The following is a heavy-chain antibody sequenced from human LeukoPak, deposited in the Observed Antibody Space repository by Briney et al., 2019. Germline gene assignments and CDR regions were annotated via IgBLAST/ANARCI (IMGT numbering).Heavy chain of an antibody. D-gene: IGHD3-22*01. Sequence: PGGSLRLSCAASGFTFSSYSMNCVRRAPGGGLEWVSSISSSSSYIYYADSVKGRFTIYRDNAKNSLYLQMNSMRAEDTAVYYCARADYYYDLNYYFDYWGQGTLVTVSS. CDR1: GFTFSSYS. J-gene: IGHJ4*02. CDR3: ARADYYYDLNYYFDY. V-gene: IGHV3-21*01. CDR2: ISSSSSYI.